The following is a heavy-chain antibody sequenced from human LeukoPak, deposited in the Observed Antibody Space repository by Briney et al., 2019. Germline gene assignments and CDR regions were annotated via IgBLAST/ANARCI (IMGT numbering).Heavy chain of an antibody. CDR2: IYSGGST. CDR3: ARDYYDSSGPEPAFDI. J-gene: IGHJ3*02. D-gene: IGHD3-22*01. V-gene: IGHV3-53*01. Sequence: SGGSLRLSCAASGFTVSSIYMSWVRQAPGKGLEWVSVIYSGGSTYYADSVKGRFTISRDNSKNTLYLQMNSLRAEDTAVYYCARDYYDSSGPEPAFDIWGQGTMVTVSS. CDR1: GFTVSSIY.